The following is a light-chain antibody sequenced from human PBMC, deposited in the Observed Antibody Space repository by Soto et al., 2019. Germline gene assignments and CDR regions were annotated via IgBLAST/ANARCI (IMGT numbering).Light chain of an antibody. CDR2: EAT. CDR3: CSYAGTTTV. Sequence: QSALTQPPSASGSPGQSVAISCTGTSSDVGGYNYVSWYQQHPGKAPKLMIYEATQRPSGVSNRFSGSKSGNTASLTISGLQADDEADYYCCSYAGTTTVFGGGTKLTVL. V-gene: IGLV2-8*01. J-gene: IGLJ2*01. CDR1: SSDVGGYNY.